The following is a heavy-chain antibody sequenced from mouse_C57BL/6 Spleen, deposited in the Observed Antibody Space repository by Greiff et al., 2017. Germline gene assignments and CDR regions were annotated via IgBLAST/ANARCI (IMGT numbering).Heavy chain of an antibody. CDR3: ARTDYDGASFDY. J-gene: IGHJ2*01. CDR2: FHPYNDDT. V-gene: IGHV1-47*01. CDR1: GYTFTTYP. D-gene: IGHD2-4*01. Sequence: VQRVESGAELVKPGASVKMSCKASGYTFTTYPIEWMKQNHGKSLEWIGNFHPYNDDTKYNEKFKGKATLTVEKSSSTVYLELSRLTSDDSAVYYCARTDYDGASFDYWGQGTTLTVSS.